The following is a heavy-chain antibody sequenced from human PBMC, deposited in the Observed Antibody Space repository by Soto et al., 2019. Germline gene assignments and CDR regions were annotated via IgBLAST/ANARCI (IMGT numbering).Heavy chain of an antibody. CDR3: ARDGPAMGYPSHFDY. D-gene: IGHD3-16*02. CDR2: IKQDGSEK. Sequence: EVQLVESGGGLVQPGGSLRLSCAASGFTFSSYWMSWVRQAPGKGLERVANIKQDGSEKYYVDSVKGRFTISRDNAKNSLYLQMNSLRAEDTAVYYCARDGPAMGYPSHFDYWGQGTLVTGSS. V-gene: IGHV3-7*01. J-gene: IGHJ4*02. CDR1: GFTFSSYW.